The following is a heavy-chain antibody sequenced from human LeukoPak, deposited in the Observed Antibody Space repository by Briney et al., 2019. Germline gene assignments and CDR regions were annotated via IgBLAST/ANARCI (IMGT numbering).Heavy chain of an antibody. CDR3: AKHARLRGAGTDHYFDY. D-gene: IGHD6-13*01. V-gene: IGHV3-73*01. CDR1: GFTFSGSA. CDR2: IRSKANSYAT. J-gene: IGHJ4*02. Sequence: GGSLRLSCAASGFTFSGSAMHWVRQASGKGLEWVGRIRSKANSYATAYAASVKGRFTISRDDSKNTAYLQMNSLKTEDTAVYYCAKHARLRGAGTDHYFDYWGRGTLVTV.